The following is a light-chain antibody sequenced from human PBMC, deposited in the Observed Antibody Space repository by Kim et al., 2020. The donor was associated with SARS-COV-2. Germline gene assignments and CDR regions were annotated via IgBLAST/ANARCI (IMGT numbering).Light chain of an antibody. CDR3: QQDYNLLT. CDR2: GAS. J-gene: IGKJ4*01. CDR1: QRVSSSY. Sequence: PGERVTLSCRASQRVSSSYLTWYQQKPGQAPRLLIYGASSRATGIPARFSGSGSGTDFTLTISSLQPEDFAVYYCQQDYNLLTFGGGTKVDI. V-gene: IGKV3D-7*01.